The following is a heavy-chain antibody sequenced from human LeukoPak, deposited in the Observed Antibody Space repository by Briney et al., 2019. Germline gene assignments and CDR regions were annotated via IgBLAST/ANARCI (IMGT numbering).Heavy chain of an antibody. CDR3: ARIWGGYSYGYGPGYYVY. J-gene: IGHJ4*02. CDR2: TKQDGSEK. D-gene: IGHD5-18*01. Sequence: TGGSLRLSCAASGFTFSSYWMSWVRQAPGKGLEWVANTKQDGSEKYYVDSVKGRFTISRDNAKNSLYLQMNSLRAEDTAVYYCARIWGGYSYGYGPGYYVYWGQGTLVTVSS. CDR1: GFTFSSYW. V-gene: IGHV3-7*05.